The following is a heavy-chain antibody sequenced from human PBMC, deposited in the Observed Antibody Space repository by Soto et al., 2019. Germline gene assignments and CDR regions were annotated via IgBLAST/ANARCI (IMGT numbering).Heavy chain of an antibody. J-gene: IGHJ5*02. CDR1: GGSFSGYY. CDR3: ARGQFYDFWSGLNWFDP. D-gene: IGHD3-3*01. Sequence: SETLSLTCAVYGGSFSGYYWSWIRQPPGKGLEWIGEINHSGSTNYNPSLKSRVTISVDTAKNQFSLKLSSVTAADTAVYYCARGQFYDFWSGLNWFDPWGQGTLVTVSS. V-gene: IGHV4-34*01. CDR2: INHSGST.